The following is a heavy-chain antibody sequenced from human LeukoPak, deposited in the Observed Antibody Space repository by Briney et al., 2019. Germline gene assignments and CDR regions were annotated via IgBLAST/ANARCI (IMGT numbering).Heavy chain of an antibody. J-gene: IGHJ3*02. Sequence: GGSLRLSCAASGFTFSSYAMTWVRQAPGKGLEWVSSISGSSGNTNYADSVKGRFTISRDNSKNTLYLQMNSLRAEDTAVYYCAKDRAAPDAFDIWGQGTMVTVSS. CDR1: GFTFSSYA. V-gene: IGHV3-23*01. CDR2: ISGSSGNT. CDR3: AKDRAAPDAFDI.